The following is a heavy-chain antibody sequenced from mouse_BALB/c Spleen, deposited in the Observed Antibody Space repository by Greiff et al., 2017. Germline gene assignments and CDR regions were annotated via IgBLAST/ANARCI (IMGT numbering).Heavy chain of an antibody. D-gene: IGHD1-1*01. CDR3: ANYGSSAMDY. CDR1: GFNIKDTY. V-gene: IGHV14-3*02. Sequence: VHVKQSGAELVKPGASVKLSCTASGFNIKDTYMHWVKQRPEQGLEWIGRIDPANGNTKYDPKFQGKATITADTSSNTAYLQLSSLTSEDTAVYYCANYGSSAMDYWGQGTSVTVSS. J-gene: IGHJ4*01. CDR2: IDPANGNT.